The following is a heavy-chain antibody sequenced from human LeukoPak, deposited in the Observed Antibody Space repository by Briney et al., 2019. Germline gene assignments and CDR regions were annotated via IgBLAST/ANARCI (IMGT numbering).Heavy chain of an antibody. CDR1: GFTFSSYW. CDR2: INSDGSST. CDR3: ARAPRADFWSGYYFDY. Sequence: PGGSLRLSCAASGFTFSSYWMHWVRQAPGEGLVWVSRINSDGSSTSYADSVKGRFTISRDNAKNTLYLQMNSLRAEDTAVYYCARAPRADFWSGYYFDYWGQGTLVTVSS. V-gene: IGHV3-74*01. D-gene: IGHD3-3*01. J-gene: IGHJ4*02.